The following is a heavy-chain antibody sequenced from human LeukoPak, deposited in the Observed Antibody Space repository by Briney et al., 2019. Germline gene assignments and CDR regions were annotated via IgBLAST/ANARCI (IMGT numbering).Heavy chain of an antibody. CDR2: INPNSGGT. Sequence: ASVKVSCKASGYTFTGYYMHWVRQAPGQGLEWMGWINPNSGGTNYAQKFQGSVTMTRDTSIRTAYMELSRLRSDDTAVYYCNCAGDSGAFDIWGQGTMVTVSS. V-gene: IGHV1-2*02. CDR3: NCAGDSGAFDI. D-gene: IGHD2-21*01. CDR1: GYTFTGYY. J-gene: IGHJ3*02.